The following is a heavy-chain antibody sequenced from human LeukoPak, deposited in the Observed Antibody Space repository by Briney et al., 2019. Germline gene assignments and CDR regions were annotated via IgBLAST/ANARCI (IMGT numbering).Heavy chain of an antibody. J-gene: IGHJ4*02. V-gene: IGHV3-23*01. D-gene: IGHD3-10*01. Sequence: PGVSLRLSCAASGFTVSAYAMAWVRQAPGKGLEWVSTIYDDNTYYADSVKGRFAISTDNSKNTLYLQMSSLRVEDTAVYFCAARKVRGVWFYLDYWGQGTLVTVSS. CDR3: AARKVRGVWFYLDY. CDR1: GFTVSAYA. CDR2: IYDDNT.